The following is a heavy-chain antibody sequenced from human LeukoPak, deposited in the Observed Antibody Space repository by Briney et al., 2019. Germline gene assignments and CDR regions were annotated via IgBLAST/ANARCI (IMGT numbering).Heavy chain of an antibody. D-gene: IGHD1-26*01. CDR2: FYYGGNT. CDR1: GGSIRSYY. V-gene: IGHV4-59*01. CDR3: ARGSGSYGF. Sequence: PSETLSLTCTVSGGSIRSYYWGWIRQPPGKGLEWIGYFYYGGNTNYSPSLKSRVTISVDTSKNQFSPKLNSVTAADTAVYYCARGSGSYGFWGQGTLVTVSS. J-gene: IGHJ4*02.